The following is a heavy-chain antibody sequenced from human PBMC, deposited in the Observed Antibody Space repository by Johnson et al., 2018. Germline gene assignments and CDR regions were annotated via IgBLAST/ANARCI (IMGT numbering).Heavy chain of an antibody. CDR2: ISYDGSNK. Sequence: QVQLVESGGGVVQPGRSLRLSCAASGFTFSSYGMHWVRQAPGKGLEWVAVISYDGSNKYYADSVKGRFTISRDNSKNTLYLQMNSLRAEDTAVYYCAKGDYGGKKQDAFDIWGQGTMVTVSS. CDR1: GFTFSSYG. J-gene: IGHJ3*02. V-gene: IGHV3-30*18. CDR3: AKGDYGGKKQDAFDI. D-gene: IGHD4-23*01.